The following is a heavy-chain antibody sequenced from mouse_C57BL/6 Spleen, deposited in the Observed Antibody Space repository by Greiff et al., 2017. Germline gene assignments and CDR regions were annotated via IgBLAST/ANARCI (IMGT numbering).Heavy chain of an antibody. Sequence: QVQLQQSGAELVKPGASVKMSCKASGYTFTSYWINWVKQRPGQGLEWIGDIYPGSGSTNYNEQFKSKATLTVDTSSSTAYMQLSSLTSEDSAVYYCARGRTVTLAYWGQGTLVTVSA. J-gene: IGHJ3*01. CDR1: GYTFTSYW. D-gene: IGHD4-1*01. V-gene: IGHV1-55*01. CDR3: ARGRTVTLAY. CDR2: IYPGSGST.